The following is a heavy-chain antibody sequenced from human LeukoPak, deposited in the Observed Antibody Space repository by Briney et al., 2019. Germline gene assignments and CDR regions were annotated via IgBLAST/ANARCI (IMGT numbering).Heavy chain of an antibody. Sequence: GGSLRLSCIVSGFTFSTYDMHWVRQAPGKGLQWVAVIWSDGSNKYYTDSVKGRFTISRDNPKNTLYLQMNNLRAEDTAVYFCAGLPVLATTPDYWGQGTLVTVSS. J-gene: IGHJ4*02. CDR1: GFTFSTYD. CDR3: AGLPVLATTPDY. CDR2: IWSDGSNK. V-gene: IGHV3-33*01. D-gene: IGHD5-12*01.